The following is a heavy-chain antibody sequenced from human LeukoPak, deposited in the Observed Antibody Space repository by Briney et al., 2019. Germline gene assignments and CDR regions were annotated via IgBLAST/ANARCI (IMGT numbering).Heavy chain of an antibody. V-gene: IGHV3-21*01. D-gene: IGHD4-17*01. J-gene: IGHJ5*02. CDR2: ISSSSSYI. Sequence: GGSLRLSCVASGFTFSSYSMNWVRQAPGKGLEWVSSISSSSSYIYYADSVKGRFTISRDNAKNSLYLQMNSLRAEDTAVYYCAREDYGDHGWFDHWGQGTLVTVSS. CDR3: AREDYGDHGWFDH. CDR1: GFTFSSYS.